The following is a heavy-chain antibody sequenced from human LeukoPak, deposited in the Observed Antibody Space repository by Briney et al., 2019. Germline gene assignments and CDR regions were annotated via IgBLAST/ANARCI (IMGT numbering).Heavy chain of an antibody. Sequence: ASVKVSCKASGYTFTSYGISWVRQAPGQGLEWMVWISAYNGNTNYAQKLQGRVTMTTDTSTSTAYMELRSLRSDDTAVYYCARAGLLLWFGNYGMDVWGQGTTVTVSS. J-gene: IGHJ6*02. CDR1: GYTFTSYG. CDR2: ISAYNGNT. V-gene: IGHV1-18*01. CDR3: ARAGLLLWFGNYGMDV. D-gene: IGHD3-10*01.